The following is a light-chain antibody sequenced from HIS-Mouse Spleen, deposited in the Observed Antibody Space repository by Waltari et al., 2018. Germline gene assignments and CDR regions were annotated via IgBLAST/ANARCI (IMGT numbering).Light chain of an antibody. CDR1: ALPNKY. J-gene: IGLJ2*01. CDR3: YSTDSSGNHRV. V-gene: IGLV3-10*01. Sequence: SYELTQPPSGSVSPGQTARITCSGDALPNKYAYWYQQKSGQAPVLVIYEDSKRPSGIPDRFSGSSSGTMATLTISGAQVEDEADYYCYSTDSSGNHRVFGGGTKLTVL. CDR2: EDS.